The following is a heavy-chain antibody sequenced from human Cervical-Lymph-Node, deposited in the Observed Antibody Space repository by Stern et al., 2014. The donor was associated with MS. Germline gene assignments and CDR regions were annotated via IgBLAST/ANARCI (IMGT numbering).Heavy chain of an antibody. J-gene: IGHJ4*02. Sequence: EVQLEESGPEVKKPGESLTISCNTSGYGFNKYWIAWVRQMPGKGLEWMGIIYPDDSDARYSPSFQGQVTISVDKSSTAAYLHRNSLKASDTAMYYCARVGRMGLRYFDWLSFWGQGTLVTVSS. CDR1: GYGFNKYW. CDR2: IYPDDSDA. D-gene: IGHD3-9*01. V-gene: IGHV5-51*03. CDR3: ARVGRMGLRYFDWLSF.